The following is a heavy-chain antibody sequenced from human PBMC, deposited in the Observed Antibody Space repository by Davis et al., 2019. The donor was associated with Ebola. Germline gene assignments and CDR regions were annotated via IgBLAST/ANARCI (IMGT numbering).Heavy chain of an antibody. CDR3: ARRPSGSYITIFGVAPENYGMDV. CDR2: ISGSGGST. V-gene: IGHV3-23*01. Sequence: PGGSLRLSCAASGFTFSSYAMSWVRQAPGKGLEWVSAISGSGGSTYYADSVKGRFTISRDNSKNTLYLQMNSLRAEDTAVYYCARRPSGSYITIFGVAPENYGMDVWGQGTTVTVSS. CDR1: GFTFSSYA. J-gene: IGHJ6*02. D-gene: IGHD3-3*01.